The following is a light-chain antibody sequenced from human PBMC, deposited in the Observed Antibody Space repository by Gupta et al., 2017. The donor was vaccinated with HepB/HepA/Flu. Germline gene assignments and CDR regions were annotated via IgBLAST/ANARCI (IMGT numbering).Light chain of an antibody. V-gene: IGKV3-15*01. Sequence: EIVMTQSPATLSVSSGDRATLSCRASQSVSNNLVWYQQKPGQPPRLLIYDASTRPTGVPARFIGSGSGTEFTLIISSLQSEDFALYYCQQSNNWPFTFGPGTRVDIK. CDR2: DAS. J-gene: IGKJ3*01. CDR1: QSVSNN. CDR3: QQSNNWPFT.